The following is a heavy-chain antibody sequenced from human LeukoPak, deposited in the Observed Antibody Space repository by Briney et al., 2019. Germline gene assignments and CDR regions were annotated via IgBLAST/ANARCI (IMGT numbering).Heavy chain of an antibody. J-gene: IGHJ6*02. CDR3: ARMMALGDGMDV. Sequence: PGGSLRLSCSASRFTFSSYTMNWVRQAPGKGLEWVSSIDPSSTYIYYADSVKGRFTISRDNAKNSLYLQMNSLRAEDTAVYYCARMMALGDGMDVWGQGTTVTVSS. D-gene: IGHD3-10*01. V-gene: IGHV3-21*04. CDR2: IDPSSTYI. CDR1: RFTFSSYT.